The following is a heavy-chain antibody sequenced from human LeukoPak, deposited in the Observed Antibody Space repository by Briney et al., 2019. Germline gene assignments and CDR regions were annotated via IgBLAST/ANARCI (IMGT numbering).Heavy chain of an antibody. J-gene: IGHJ6*03. CDR3: ARDYVYCSGGSCDYYYYMDV. CDR1: GGTVSSYA. Sequence: GASVKVSCKASGGTVSSYAISWVRQAPGQGLEWMGGIIPTFGTANYAQKFQGRVTITADKSTSTAYMELSSLRSEDTAVYYCARDYVYCSGGSCDYYYYMDVWGKGTTVTVSS. CDR2: IIPTFGTA. D-gene: IGHD2-15*01. V-gene: IGHV1-69*06.